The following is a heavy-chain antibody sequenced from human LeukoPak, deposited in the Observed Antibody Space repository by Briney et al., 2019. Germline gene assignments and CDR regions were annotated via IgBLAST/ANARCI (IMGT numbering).Heavy chain of an antibody. CDR3: ARDAGYSSGWYGLNFDY. CDR1: GDSVSSNSAA. J-gene: IGHJ4*02. CDR2: TYYGSKWYN. D-gene: IGHD6-19*01. V-gene: IGHV6-1*01. Sequence: SQTLSLTCAISGDSVSSNSAAWNWIRQSPSRGLEWLGRTYYGSKWYNDYSVSVKSRITINADTSKNQFSLKLNSVTAADTAVYYCARDAGYSSGWYGLNFDYWGQGTLVTVSS.